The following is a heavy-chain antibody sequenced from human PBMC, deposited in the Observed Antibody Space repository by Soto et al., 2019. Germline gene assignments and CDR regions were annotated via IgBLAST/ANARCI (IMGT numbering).Heavy chain of an antibody. CDR3: AKDQQSDYHYDFCRHYYFHY. CDR2: ISGSGGST. J-gene: IGHJ4*02. D-gene: IGHD3-3*01. CDR1: GFTFSSYA. Sequence: PGGSLRLSCAASGFTFSSYAMSWVRQAPGKGLEWVSAISGSGGSTYYEDSVKGRFTISRDNSKNTLYLQMNSLRAEDTAVYYCAKDQQSDYHYDFCRHYYFHYSGPG. V-gene: IGHV3-23*01.